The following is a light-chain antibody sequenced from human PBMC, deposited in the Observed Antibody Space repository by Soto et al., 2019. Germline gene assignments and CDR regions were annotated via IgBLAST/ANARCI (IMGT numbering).Light chain of an antibody. CDR3: QQYNSYLWT. V-gene: IGKV1-5*03. Sequence: DLQMTQSPSTLSASVGDRVTITCRASQTTSSWLAWYQQKPGKAPKLLIYKASNLESGVPSRFSGSGSGTEFTLTISSLQPDDFATYYCQQYNSYLWTFGQGTKVEIK. CDR2: KAS. J-gene: IGKJ1*01. CDR1: QTTSSW.